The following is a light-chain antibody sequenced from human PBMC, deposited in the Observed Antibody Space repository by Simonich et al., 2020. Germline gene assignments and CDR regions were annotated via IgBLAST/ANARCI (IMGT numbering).Light chain of an antibody. J-gene: IGLJ3*02. V-gene: IGLV8-61*01. CDR3: VLYMGSGIWV. CDR2: SKN. CDR1: SGSVSTSYY. Sequence: QTVVTQEPSFSVSPGGTVTLPCGLSSGSVSTSYYPSWYQQTPGQAQRTLLYSKNTTSSGVPDRFSGSILGNKAALTITGAQADDESDYYCVLYMGSGIWVFGGGTKLTVL.